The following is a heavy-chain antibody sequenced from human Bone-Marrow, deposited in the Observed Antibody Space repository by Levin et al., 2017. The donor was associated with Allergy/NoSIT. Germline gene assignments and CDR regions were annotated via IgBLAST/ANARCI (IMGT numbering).Heavy chain of an antibody. V-gene: IGHV3-30*18. CDR1: GFTFSSYG. J-gene: IGHJ3*02. Sequence: GGSLRLSCAASGFTFSSYGMHWVRQAPGKGLEWVAVISYDGSNKYYADSVKGRFTISRDNSKNTLYLQMNSLRAEDTAVYYCAKPHYGFDAFDIWGQGTMVTVSS. D-gene: IGHD4-17*01. CDR3: AKPHYGFDAFDI. CDR2: ISYDGSNK.